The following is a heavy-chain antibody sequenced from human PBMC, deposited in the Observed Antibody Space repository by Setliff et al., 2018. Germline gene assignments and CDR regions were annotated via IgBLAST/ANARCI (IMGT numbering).Heavy chain of an antibody. CDR2: INHSGST. D-gene: IGHD6-19*01. V-gene: IGHV4-38-2*01. Sequence: PSETLSLTCAVSGYSISSGYYWGWIRQPPGKGLEWIGSINHSGSTNYNPSLKSRVPISVDTSKDQFSLKLCSVTAADTAVYYCAKVDSSGRYVSLDPYYYYGMDVWGQGTTVTVSS. CDR1: GYSISSGYY. J-gene: IGHJ6*02. CDR3: AKVDSSGRYVSLDPYYYYGMDV.